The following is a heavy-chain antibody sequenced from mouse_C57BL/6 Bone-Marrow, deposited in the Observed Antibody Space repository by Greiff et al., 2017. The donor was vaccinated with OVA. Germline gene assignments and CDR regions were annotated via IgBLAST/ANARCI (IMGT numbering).Heavy chain of an antibody. CDR3: TRGGTTVDAMDY. J-gene: IGHJ4*01. V-gene: IGHV1-81*01. Sequence: VQLQQSGAELARPGASVKLSCKASGYTFTSYGISWVKQRTGQGLEWIGEIYPRSGNTYYNQKFKGKAILTADKSSSTAYMELRSLTSEDSADDYCTRGGTTVDAMDYWGQGTSVTVSS. CDR1: GYTFTSYG. D-gene: IGHD1-1*01. CDR2: IYPRSGNT.